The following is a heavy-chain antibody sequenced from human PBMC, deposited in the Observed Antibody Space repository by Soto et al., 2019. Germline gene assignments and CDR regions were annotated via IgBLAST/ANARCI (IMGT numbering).Heavy chain of an antibody. V-gene: IGHV3-73*01. Sequence: GGSLRLSCAASGFTFSGSAMHWVRHASGKGLEWVGRIRSKANSYATAYAASVKGRFTISRDDSKNTAYLQMNSLKTEDTAVYYCTSSPSMTTNDYWGQGTLVTVSS. CDR2: IRSKANSYAT. CDR3: TSSPSMTTNDY. J-gene: IGHJ4*02. CDR1: GFTFSGSA. D-gene: IGHD4-17*01.